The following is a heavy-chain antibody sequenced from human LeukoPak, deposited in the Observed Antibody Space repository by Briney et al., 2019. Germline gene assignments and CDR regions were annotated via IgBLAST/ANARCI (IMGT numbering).Heavy chain of an antibody. CDR3: ARYIVVVVAATFDAFDI. CDR1: GYSISSGHY. V-gene: IGHV4-38-2*02. CDR2: IYHGGNT. D-gene: IGHD2-15*01. Sequence: SETLSLTCTVSGYSISSGHYWGWIRQPPGKGLEWIGTIYHGGNTYYNPSLKSRVALSVDTSKNQFSLRLSSVTAADTAVYYCARYIVVVVAATFDAFDIWGQGTLVTASS. J-gene: IGHJ3*02.